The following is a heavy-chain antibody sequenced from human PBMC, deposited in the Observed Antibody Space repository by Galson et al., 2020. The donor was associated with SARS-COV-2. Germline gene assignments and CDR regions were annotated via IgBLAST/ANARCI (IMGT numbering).Heavy chain of an antibody. CDR3: ARHYCHDSSGYFRCDAFDI. V-gene: IGHV4-59*08. Sequence: SETLSLTCTVSGGSISSYYWSWIRQPPGKGLEWIGYIYYSGSTNYNPSLKSRVTISVDTSKKQFSLKLSSVTAADTAVYYCARHYCHDSSGYFRCDAFDIWGQGTMVTVPS. J-gene: IGHJ3*02. D-gene: IGHD3-22*01. CDR1: GGSISSYY. CDR2: IYYSGST.